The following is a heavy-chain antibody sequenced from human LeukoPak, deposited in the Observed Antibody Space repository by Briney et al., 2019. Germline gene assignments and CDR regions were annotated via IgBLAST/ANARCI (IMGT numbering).Heavy chain of an antibody. CDR2: IIISSSYI. Sequence: GGSLRLSCAASGFTFSSYSMNWVRQAPGKGLEWVSAIIISSSYIYYADSVKSRFTISRDNAKNSLYLQMNSLRAEDTAVYYCARDPITMVRGVTNWFDPWGQGTLVTVSS. J-gene: IGHJ5*02. D-gene: IGHD3-10*01. V-gene: IGHV3-21*01. CDR3: ARDPITMVRGVTNWFDP. CDR1: GFTFSSYS.